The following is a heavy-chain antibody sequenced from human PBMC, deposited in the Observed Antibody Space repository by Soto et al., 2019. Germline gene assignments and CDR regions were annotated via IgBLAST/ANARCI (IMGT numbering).Heavy chain of an antibody. CDR2: IGTAGDT. J-gene: IGHJ6*02. D-gene: IGHD3-10*01. Sequence: EVQLVESGGGLVQPGGSLRLSCAASGFTFSSYDMHWVRQATGKGLEWVSAIGTAGDTYYPGSVKGRFTISRENAKNYLYLQMKSLRAEETDGYYCERVYGLGVYYYYGMDVWGQGTTVTVSS. CDR1: GFTFSSYD. V-gene: IGHV3-13*01. CDR3: ERVYGLGVYYYYGMDV.